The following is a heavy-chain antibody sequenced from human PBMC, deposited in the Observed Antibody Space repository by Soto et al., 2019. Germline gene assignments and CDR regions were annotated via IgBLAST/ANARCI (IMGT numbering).Heavy chain of an antibody. V-gene: IGHV3-11*06. J-gene: IGHJ6*02. CDR3: AREGGYDSGRSAYLFGMDL. CDR2: ISSSGDYT. D-gene: IGHD1-26*01. Sequence: QVQLVESGGGLVEPGGALRLSCGASGFTFRDHNMNWIRQAPGKGLEWVSHISSSGDYTNYADSVKGRFTISRDTAKESLSLQMNTLRAEDTAVYYCAREGGYDSGRSAYLFGMDLWGQGTTVTVSS. CDR1: GFTFRDHN.